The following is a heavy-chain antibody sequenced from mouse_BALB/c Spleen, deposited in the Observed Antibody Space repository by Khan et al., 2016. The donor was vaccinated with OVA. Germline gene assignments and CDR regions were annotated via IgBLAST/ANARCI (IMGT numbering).Heavy chain of an antibody. D-gene: IGHD1-1*01. Sequence: VQLVETGGGLVRPGNSLKLSCVTSGFTFSYYRMHWLRQFPGKRLEWITVITVKSDNSGANYAESVKGRFTISRDDSKSSVYLQMNRLREEDTATYYCSRGGYYYGTPFDYWGQGTTLTVSS. CDR3: SRGGYYYGTPFDY. V-gene: IGHV13-2*02. CDR1: GFTFSYYR. CDR2: ITVKSDNSGA. J-gene: IGHJ2*01.